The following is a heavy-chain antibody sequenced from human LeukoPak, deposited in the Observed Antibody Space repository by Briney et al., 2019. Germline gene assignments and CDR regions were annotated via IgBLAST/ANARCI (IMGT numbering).Heavy chain of an antibody. Sequence: GASVKVSCKASGGTFSCYAISWVRQAPGQGLEWMGGIIPIFGTANYAQKFQGRVTITADESTSTAYMELSSLRSEDTAVYYCARDSSGYLYYFDYWGQGTLVTVSS. CDR3: ARDSSGYLYYFDY. CDR1: GGTFSCYA. J-gene: IGHJ4*02. D-gene: IGHD3-22*01. CDR2: IIPIFGTA. V-gene: IGHV1-69*13.